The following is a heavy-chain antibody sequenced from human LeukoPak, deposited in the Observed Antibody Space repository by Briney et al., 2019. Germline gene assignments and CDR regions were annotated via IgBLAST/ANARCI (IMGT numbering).Heavy chain of an antibody. J-gene: IGHJ4*02. CDR3: AKEGHSNGYYYSYYFDY. D-gene: IGHD3-22*01. Sequence: PGGSLRLSCAASGFTFSSYGMRWVRQAPGKGLEWVAVIRYDGSNKYYADSVKGRFTISRDNSKNTLYLQINSLRAEDTAVYYCAKEGHSNGYYYSYYFDYWGQGTLVTVSS. CDR1: GFTFSSYG. V-gene: IGHV3-30*02. CDR2: IRYDGSNK.